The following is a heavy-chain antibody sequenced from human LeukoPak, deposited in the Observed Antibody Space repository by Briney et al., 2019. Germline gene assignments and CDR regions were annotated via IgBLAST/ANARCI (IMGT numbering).Heavy chain of an antibody. CDR3: ATGNYVRGSYRPYYFDS. D-gene: IGHD3-16*02. CDR1: GGSISSSSYY. Sequence: PSETLSLTCTVSGGSISSSSYYWVWMRQPPGKGLEWSGSMCYSGSTYYNPALKSLVTISVDTSKNQFSLKLSSVTAADTAVYYCATGNYVRGSYRPYYFDSWGQGALVTVSS. CDR2: MCYSGST. J-gene: IGHJ4*02. V-gene: IGHV4-39*07.